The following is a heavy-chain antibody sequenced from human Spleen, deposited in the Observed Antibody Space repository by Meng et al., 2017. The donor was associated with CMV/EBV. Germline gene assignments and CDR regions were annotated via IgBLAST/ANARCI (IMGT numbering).Heavy chain of an antibody. D-gene: IGHD2-2*02. V-gene: IGHV3-30*04. Sequence: GESLKISCAASGFTFSSYAMHWVRQAPGKGLEWVAVISYDGSNEYYADSVKGRFTISRDNSKNTPYLQMNSLRAEDTAVYYCAREKGYTGAFDYWGQGTLVTVSS. CDR1: GFTFSSYA. J-gene: IGHJ4*02. CDR3: AREKGYTGAFDY. CDR2: ISYDGSNE.